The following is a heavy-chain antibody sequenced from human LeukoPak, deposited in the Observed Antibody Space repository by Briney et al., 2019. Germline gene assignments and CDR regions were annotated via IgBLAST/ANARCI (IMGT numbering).Heavy chain of an antibody. J-gene: IGHJ3*02. D-gene: IGHD1-26*01. V-gene: IGHV3-30*03. CDR2: ISYDGSNK. CDR3: AREARDDAFDI. Sequence: GGSLRLSCAASGFTFSSYGMHWVRQAPGKGLEWVAVISYDGSNKYYADSVKGRFTISRDNSKNTLYLQMNSLRAEDTAVYYCAREARDDAFDIWGQGTMVTVSS. CDR1: GFTFSSYG.